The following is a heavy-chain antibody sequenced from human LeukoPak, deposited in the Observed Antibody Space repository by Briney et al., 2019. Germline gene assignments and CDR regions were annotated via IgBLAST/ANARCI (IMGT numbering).Heavy chain of an antibody. D-gene: IGHD2/OR15-2a*01. V-gene: IGHV4-30-4*01. CDR2: IHYSGST. CDR3: ARAAADTNSWYYFDY. CDR1: GDSISSGDHY. Sequence: PSQTLSLTCTVSGDSISSGDHYWSWIRQPPGKGLEWIGYIHYSGSTYYNPSVKSRVIISVAMSKTQFSLSLDSLTAADSAVYYCARAAADTNSWYYFDYWGQGTLVTVSS. J-gene: IGHJ4*02.